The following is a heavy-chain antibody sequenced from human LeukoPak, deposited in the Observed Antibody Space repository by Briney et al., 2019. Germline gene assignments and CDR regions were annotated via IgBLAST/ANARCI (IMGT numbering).Heavy chain of an antibody. D-gene: IGHD3-10*01. CDR3: ARDRGFPDAFDI. CDR1: GGSISSSNW. Sequence: SETLSLTCAVSGGSISSSNWWSWVRQPPGKGLEWIGYIYYSGSTNYNPSLKSRVTISVDTSKNQFSLKLSSVTAADTAVYYCARDRGFPDAFDIWGQGTMVTVSS. V-gene: IGHV4-4*02. CDR2: IYYSGST. J-gene: IGHJ3*02.